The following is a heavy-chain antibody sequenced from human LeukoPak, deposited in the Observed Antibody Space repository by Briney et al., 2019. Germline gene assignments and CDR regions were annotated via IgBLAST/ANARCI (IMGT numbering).Heavy chain of an antibody. J-gene: IGHJ5*02. CDR2: IYTSGST. CDR3: ARGGGLGYSYEDWFDP. V-gene: IGHV4-61*09. Sequence: PSQTLSLTCTVSGGSISSGRYYWSWIRQPAGRRLEWIGHIYTSGSTNYNPSLKSRVTISVDTSKNQFSLKLSSVTAADTAVYYCARGGGLGYSYEDWFDPWGQGTLVTVSS. CDR1: GGSISSGRYY. D-gene: IGHD5-18*01.